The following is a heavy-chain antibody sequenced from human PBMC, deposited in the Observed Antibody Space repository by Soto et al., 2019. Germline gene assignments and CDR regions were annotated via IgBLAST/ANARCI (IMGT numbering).Heavy chain of an antibody. CDR3: ARVWERTVTTRNYYYGMDV. CDR1: GFTFSSYA. V-gene: IGHV3-23*01. J-gene: IGHJ6*02. Sequence: GGSLRLSCAASGFTFSSYAMSWVRQAPGRGLEWVSTISGSGGSAYFADSVKGRFTISRDNSKNTLYLQMNSLRAEDTAVYSCARVWERTVTTRNYYYGMDVWGQGTTGTVSS. CDR2: ISGSGGSA. D-gene: IGHD4-17*01.